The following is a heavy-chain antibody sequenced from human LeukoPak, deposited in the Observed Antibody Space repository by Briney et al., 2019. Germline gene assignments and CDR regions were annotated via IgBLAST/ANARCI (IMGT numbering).Heavy chain of an antibody. CDR2: INWDGTNT. J-gene: IGHJ4*02. CDR1: GGTTDDYG. D-gene: IGHD6-13*01. V-gene: IGHV3-20*04. CDR3: VKDLSSNWYSFDY. Sequence: PGGSLRLSCAASGGTTDDYGMSWVRQAPGKGLEGVSGINWDGTNTYYAESVEGRFTISRDSAEKSLYLQMNSLRDDDTALNYCVKDLSSNWYSFDYGGQGTLVTVSS.